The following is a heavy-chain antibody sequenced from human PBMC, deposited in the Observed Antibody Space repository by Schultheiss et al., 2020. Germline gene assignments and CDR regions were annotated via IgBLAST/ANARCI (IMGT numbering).Heavy chain of an antibody. V-gene: IGHV4-30-2*01. Sequence: TLSLTCAVSGGSISSGGYSWSWIRQPPGKGLEWIGEINHSGSTNYNPSLKSRVTISVDTSKNHFSLKLSSVTAADMAVYYCARQYSEILTGYTPGWFDPWGQGTLVTVSS. CDR2: INHSGST. CDR1: GGSISSGGYS. CDR3: ARQYSEILTGYTPGWFDP. J-gene: IGHJ5*02. D-gene: IGHD3-9*01.